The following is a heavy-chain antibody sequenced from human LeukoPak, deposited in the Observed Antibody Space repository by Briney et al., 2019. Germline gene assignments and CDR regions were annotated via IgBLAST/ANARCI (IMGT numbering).Heavy chain of an antibody. CDR1: GFTVVSNH. Sequence: GGSLRLSCAASGFTVVSNHMSWVRQAPGKGLQWVSIIYNDGNTYYADSVKGRFSVSRDISKNTLYLQMNSLRVDDTAVYYCARDSETTPIHVLGYWGQGTLVTVSS. CDR3: ARDSETTPIHVLGY. CDR2: IYNDGNT. D-gene: IGHD2-15*01. V-gene: IGHV3-53*05. J-gene: IGHJ4*02.